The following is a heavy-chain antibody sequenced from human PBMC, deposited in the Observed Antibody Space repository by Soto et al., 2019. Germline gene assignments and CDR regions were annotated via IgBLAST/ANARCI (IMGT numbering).Heavy chain of an antibody. D-gene: IGHD1-26*01. Sequence: PSVKVSCKASGGTFSSYAISWVRQAPGQGPEWMGGIIPIFGTANYAQKFQGRVTITADESTSTAYMELSSLRSEDTAVYYCARDWSGSYVDYYYYGMDVWGQGTTVTVSS. J-gene: IGHJ6*02. CDR2: IIPIFGTA. CDR3: ARDWSGSYVDYYYYGMDV. CDR1: GGTFSSYA. V-gene: IGHV1-69*13.